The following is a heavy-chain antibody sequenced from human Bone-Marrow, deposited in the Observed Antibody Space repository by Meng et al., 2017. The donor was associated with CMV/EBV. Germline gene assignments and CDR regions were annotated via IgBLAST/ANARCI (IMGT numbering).Heavy chain of an antibody. CDR3: AGGGWPDKY. V-gene: IGHV3-7*01. CDR2: IKQDGSGR. J-gene: IGHJ4*02. CDR1: GFKFTNFW. Sequence: GESLKISCAASGFKFTNFWMSWVRQAPGKGLEWVANIKQDGSGRYYVDSVKGRFTISRDNAKDSLYLQMNSLRVEDTAVYYCAGGGWPDKYWGQGTLVTVSS. D-gene: IGHD6-19*01.